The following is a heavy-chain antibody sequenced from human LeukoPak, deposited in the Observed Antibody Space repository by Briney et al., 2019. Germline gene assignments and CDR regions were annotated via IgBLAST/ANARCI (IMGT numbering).Heavy chain of an antibody. CDR3: ARSLRGPTGDAFDI. CDR2: IYSGGST. J-gene: IGHJ3*02. Sequence: GGSLRLSCAASGFTVSSNYMSWVRQAPGKGLEWVSVIYSGGSTYYADSVKGRFTISRHNSKNTLYLQMNSLRAEDTAVYYCARSLRGPTGDAFDIWGQGTMVTVSS. V-gene: IGHV3-53*04. CDR1: GFTVSSNY.